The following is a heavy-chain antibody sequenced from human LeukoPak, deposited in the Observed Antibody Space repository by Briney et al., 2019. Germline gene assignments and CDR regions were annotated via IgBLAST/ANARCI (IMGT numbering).Heavy chain of an antibody. CDR3: AMCSGGSCYLNYFDY. J-gene: IGHJ4*02. CDR1: GFTFSGSA. CDR2: IRSKANNYAT. Sequence: GGSLRLSCAASGFTFSGSAIYWVRQASGKGLEWIGRIRSKANNYATAYAASVTGRFTISRDDSQNTAYLQMSSLKSEDTAMYYCAMCSGGSCYLNYFDYWGQGTLVTVSS. V-gene: IGHV3-73*01. D-gene: IGHD2-15*01.